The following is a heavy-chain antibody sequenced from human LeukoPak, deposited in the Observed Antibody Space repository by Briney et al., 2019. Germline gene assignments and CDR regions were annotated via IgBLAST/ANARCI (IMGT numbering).Heavy chain of an antibody. J-gene: IGHJ4*02. CDR2: ISAYNGNT. CDR3: ARGYSGYDYFDY. D-gene: IGHD5-12*01. CDR1: GGTFSSYA. V-gene: IGHV1-18*01. Sequence: GASVKVSCKASGGTFSSYAISRVRQAPGQGLEWMGWISAYNGNTNYAQKLQGRVTMTTDTSTSTAYMELRSLRSDDTAVYYCARGYSGYDYFDYWGQGTLVTVSS.